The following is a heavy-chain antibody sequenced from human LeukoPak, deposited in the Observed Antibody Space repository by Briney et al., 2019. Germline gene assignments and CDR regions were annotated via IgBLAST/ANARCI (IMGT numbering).Heavy chain of an antibody. CDR1: GGTLSSDECY. D-gene: IGHD3-22*01. V-gene: IGHV4-30-4*01. Sequence: PSRALSLTCPVSGGTLSSDECYWGWPPDPPGKGRVWLSYNYYSGNTYYNSSLESRVTIPEKPFKNQFVPTQSQLTAADTAVYYCAGGYYDSTDNWFDPWGQGTMVSVSS. CDR3: AGGYYDSTDNWFDP. J-gene: IGHJ5*02. CDR2: NYYSGNT.